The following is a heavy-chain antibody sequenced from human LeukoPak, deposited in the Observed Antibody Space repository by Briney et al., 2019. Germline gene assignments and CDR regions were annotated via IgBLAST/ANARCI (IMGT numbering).Heavy chain of an antibody. Sequence: GGSLRLSCAASGFTFSSNYMSWVRQAPGKGLEWVSVIYSGGSTYYADSVKGRFTISRDNSKNTLYLQMNSLRAEDTAVYYCARDPDSSGYINEDDYWGQGTLVTVSS. CDR3: ARDPDSSGYINEDDY. D-gene: IGHD3-22*01. CDR1: GFTFSSNY. CDR2: IYSGGST. J-gene: IGHJ4*02. V-gene: IGHV3-66*01.